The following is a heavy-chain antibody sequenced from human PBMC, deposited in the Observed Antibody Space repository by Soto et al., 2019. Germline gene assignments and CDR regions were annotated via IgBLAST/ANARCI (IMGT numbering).Heavy chain of an antibody. V-gene: IGHV4-31*03. CDR1: GGSISSGGYY. CDR2: IYYSGST. J-gene: IGHJ3*02. Sequence: QVQLQESGPGLVKPSQTLSLTCTVSGGSISSGGYYWSWIRQHPGKGLEWIGYIYYSGSTYYNPSLKSRVTISVDTSKNQFSLKLSSVTAADTAVYYCARDTPYDILTGYYAFDIWGQGTMVTVSS. D-gene: IGHD3-9*01. CDR3: ARDTPYDILTGYYAFDI.